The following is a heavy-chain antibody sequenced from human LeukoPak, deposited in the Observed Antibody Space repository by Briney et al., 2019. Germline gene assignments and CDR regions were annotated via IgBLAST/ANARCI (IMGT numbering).Heavy chain of an antibody. Sequence: PSETLSLTCAVYGGSFSGYYWSWIRQPPGKGLEWIGEINHSGSTNYNPSLKSRVTISVDTSKNQFSLKLSSVTAADTAVYYCVRTGITEAAWFDPWGQGTLVTVSS. CDR3: VRTGITEAAWFDP. D-gene: IGHD1-20*01. J-gene: IGHJ5*02. V-gene: IGHV4-34*01. CDR1: GGSFSGYY. CDR2: INHSGST.